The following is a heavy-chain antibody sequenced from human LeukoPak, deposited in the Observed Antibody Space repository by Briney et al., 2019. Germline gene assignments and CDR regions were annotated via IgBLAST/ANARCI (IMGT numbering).Heavy chain of an antibody. CDR1: GFTFSSYA. Sequence: PGGSLRISCAASGFTFSSYAMSWVRQAPGKGLEWVSAISGSGGSTYYADSVKGRFTISRDNSKNTLYLQMNSLRAEDTAVYYCAKDGYGSGRPLYGMDLWGQGTTVTVSS. J-gene: IGHJ6*02. CDR3: AKDGYGSGRPLYGMDL. CDR2: ISGSGGST. D-gene: IGHD3-10*01. V-gene: IGHV3-23*01.